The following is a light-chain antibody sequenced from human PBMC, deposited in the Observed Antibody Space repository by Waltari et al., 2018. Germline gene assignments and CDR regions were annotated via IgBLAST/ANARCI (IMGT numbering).Light chain of an antibody. CDR2: DVS. CDR3: CSYAGSYTYV. Sequence: QSALTQPRSVSGSPGQSVTISCTGTSSDVGDYNYVYWYQQHPGKAPKVMIYDVSQRPSGVPDRFSGSKSGNTASLTISGLQAEDEADYFCCSYAGSYTYVFGSGTKVTVL. J-gene: IGLJ1*01. CDR1: SSDVGDYNY. V-gene: IGLV2-11*01.